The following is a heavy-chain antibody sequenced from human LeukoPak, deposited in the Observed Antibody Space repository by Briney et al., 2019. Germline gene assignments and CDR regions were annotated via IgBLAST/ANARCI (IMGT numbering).Heavy chain of an antibody. V-gene: IGHV5-51*01. CDR2: IYPRDSET. CDR1: GFSFTSYW. CDR3: ARRDYGGKHFDY. Sequence: GESLKISCKGSGFSFTSYWIGWVRQMPGKGPEWMGIIYPRDSETRYSPSFRGQVTISADKSISTAYLQWSSLKASDTAMYYCARRDYGGKHFDYWGQGTLVTVSS. J-gene: IGHJ4*02. D-gene: IGHD4-23*01.